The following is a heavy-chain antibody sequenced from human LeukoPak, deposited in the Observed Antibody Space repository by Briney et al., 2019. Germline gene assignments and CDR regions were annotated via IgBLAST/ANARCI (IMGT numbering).Heavy chain of an antibody. V-gene: IGHV1-18*04. CDR1: VYTVTSHG. CDR3: AREGQFHIQLWPNYFDY. J-gene: IGHJ4*02. CDR2: ISAYNGDT. Sequence: ASVKLSCKASVYTVTSHGISWVRQGPGQGLEWMGWISAYNGDTNYAQKLKGRVTMTTDTSTSTAYMELRSLRSDETAVYYYAREGQFHIQLWPNYFDYWGQGTLVTVSS. D-gene: IGHD5-18*01.